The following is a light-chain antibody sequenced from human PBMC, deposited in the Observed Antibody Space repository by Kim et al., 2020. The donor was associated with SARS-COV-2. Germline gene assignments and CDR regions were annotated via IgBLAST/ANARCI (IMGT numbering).Light chain of an antibody. CDR1: SSNIGSNT. V-gene: IGLV1-44*01. CDR3: AAWDDSLNAWL. CDR2: SNN. J-gene: IGLJ3*02. Sequence: ELTQPPSASGTPGQRVTISCSGSSSNIGSNTVNWYQQLPGTAPKLLIYSNNQRPSGVPDRFSGSKSGTSASLAISGLQSEDEADYYCAAWDDSLNAWLFGGGTQLTVL.